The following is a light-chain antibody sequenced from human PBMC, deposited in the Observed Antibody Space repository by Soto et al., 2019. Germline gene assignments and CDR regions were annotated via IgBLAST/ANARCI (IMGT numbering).Light chain of an antibody. CDR3: HARTTWPPIP. Sequence: GLTQSAGSVSLSRRGIAAVCGMASQSVSTNLAWYQQKPGQAPSLLIYDASNSAPGIPARFSGSGSGTDVTLTISSLEPAHFAVHYSHARTTWPPIPFAQGTRLEI. CDR1: QSVSTN. J-gene: IGKJ5*01. V-gene: IGKV3-11*01. CDR2: DAS.